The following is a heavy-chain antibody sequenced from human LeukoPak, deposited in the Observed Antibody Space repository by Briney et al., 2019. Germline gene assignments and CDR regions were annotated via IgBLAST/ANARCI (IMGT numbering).Heavy chain of an antibody. CDR2: IDPSDSYT. Sequence: GESLKISCKGSGYSFTSYWISWVRHMPGKGLERMGTIDPSDSYTTYSPSFQSHVTTSADKSTSTAYPQCSSLQASDTAIFYFARHIDEVIVMRFDYWGQRPLVTVS. J-gene: IGHJ4*02. V-gene: IGHV5-10-1*01. CDR3: ARHIDEVIVMRFDY. D-gene: IGHD3-16*02. CDR1: GYSFTSYW.